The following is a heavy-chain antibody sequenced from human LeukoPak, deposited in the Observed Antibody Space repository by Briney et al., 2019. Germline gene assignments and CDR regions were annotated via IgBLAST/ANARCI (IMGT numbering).Heavy chain of an antibody. J-gene: IGHJ4*02. D-gene: IGHD1-1*01. CDR3: ARTGFSLVHTRPYYFDY. Sequence: PSETLSLTCTVSGGSISSYYWSWIRQPPGKGLEWIGSIYYSGSTYYNPSLKSRVTISVDTSKNQCSLKLSSVTAAETAVYYCARTGFSLVHTRPYYFDYWGQGTLVTVSS. CDR1: GGSISSYY. CDR2: IYYSGST. V-gene: IGHV4-59*12.